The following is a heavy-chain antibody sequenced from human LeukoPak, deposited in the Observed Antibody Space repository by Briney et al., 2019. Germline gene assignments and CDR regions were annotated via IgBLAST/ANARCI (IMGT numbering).Heavy chain of an antibody. CDR2: IYYSGST. CDR1: GGSISSYY. V-gene: IGHV4-59*08. D-gene: IGHD3-22*01. Sequence: SETLSLTCTVSGGSISSYYWSWIRQPPGKGLEWIGYIYYSGSTNYNPSLKSRVTISVDTSKNQFSLKLSSVTAADTAVYYCARVNTYYYDSSGYYHEYFQHWGQGTLVTVSS. CDR3: ARVNTYYYDSSGYYHEYFQH. J-gene: IGHJ1*01.